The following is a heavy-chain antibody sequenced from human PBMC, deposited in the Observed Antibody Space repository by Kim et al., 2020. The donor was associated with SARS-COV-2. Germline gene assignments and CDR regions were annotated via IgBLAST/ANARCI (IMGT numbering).Heavy chain of an antibody. D-gene: IGHD5-12*01. CDR2: VDPEDGEI. CDR3: ATGGKGHSYHGMDV. CDR1: GYTLNELS. J-gene: IGHJ6*02. V-gene: IGHV1-24*01. Sequence: ASVKVSCKVSGYTLNELSIHWVRQAPGKGLEWMGGVDPEDGEIIFAQKLQGRASMTEDTSTDTVYLDLSSLRPDDTAVYYCATGGKGHSYHGMDVWGQGTTVTVSS.